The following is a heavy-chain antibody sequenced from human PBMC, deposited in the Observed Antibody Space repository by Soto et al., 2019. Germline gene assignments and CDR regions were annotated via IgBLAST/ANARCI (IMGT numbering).Heavy chain of an antibody. Sequence: SSVKVSCKASGDTFTNYSIGWVRQAPGQGLELMGRIIPFFGTPTYIQNFQGRVAITADASTSTAYMELTSLRSEDTAVYYCATLGFCTSTSCYGPPGGLAALAVWGQGTTVTVYS. CDR3: ATLGFCTSTSCYGPPGGLAALAV. D-gene: IGHD2-2*01. V-gene: IGHV1-69*13. CDR2: IIPFFGTP. CDR1: GDTFTNYS. J-gene: IGHJ6*02.